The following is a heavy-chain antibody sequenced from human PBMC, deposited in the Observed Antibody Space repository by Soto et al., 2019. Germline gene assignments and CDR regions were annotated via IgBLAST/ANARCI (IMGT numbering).Heavy chain of an antibody. D-gene: IGHD3-10*01. V-gene: IGHV3-33*01. CDR1: GFTFSNYG. CDR2: IWYDGSKR. J-gene: IGHJ6*02. CDR3: ARDWYGSGSYRGWGSFHYYYGMDV. Sequence: QVQLVESGGGVVQPGGSLRLSCAASGFTFSNYGMHWVRQAPGKGLEWVAVIWYDGSKRNYADSVKGRFTISRLNSKNTLYLRMDSLRAEDTAVYFCARDWYGSGSYRGWGSFHYYYGMDVWGQGTTVTVSS.